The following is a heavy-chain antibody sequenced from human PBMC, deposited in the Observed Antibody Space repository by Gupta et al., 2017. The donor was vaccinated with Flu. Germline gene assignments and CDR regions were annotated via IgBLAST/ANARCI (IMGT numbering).Heavy chain of an antibody. V-gene: IGHV3-30*18. D-gene: IGHD2-2*01. CDR2: IANDGSHK. J-gene: IGHJ6*03. CDR1: GFTFRSYG. CDR3: AKDGPWTASCPYYCYYMDV. Sequence: QMQLVESGGGVVQFGTSPRLPCAASGFTFRSYGMHWVRQDPGKGLEWVADIANDGSHKAYADSVRGRFTISRDNSKNTLSLEMDSLRVEDTAVYYCAKDGPWTASCPYYCYYMDVWGKGTTVTVSS.